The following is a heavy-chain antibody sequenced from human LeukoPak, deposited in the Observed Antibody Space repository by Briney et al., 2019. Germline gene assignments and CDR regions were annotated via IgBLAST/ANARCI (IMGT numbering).Heavy chain of an antibody. CDR1: GFNFANHA. V-gene: IGHV3-23*01. D-gene: IGHD3-10*01. CDR2: ISGGGDIT. CDR3: AREGYYGSGSPPSLYFDY. Sequence: AGGSLRLSCAASGFNFANHAMSWVRQTPGKGLEWVSAISGGGDITYYADSVTGRFTISRDNSRSTLYLQMNSLRPEDTAIYYCAREGYYGSGSPPSLYFDYWGQGTLVTVSS. J-gene: IGHJ4*02.